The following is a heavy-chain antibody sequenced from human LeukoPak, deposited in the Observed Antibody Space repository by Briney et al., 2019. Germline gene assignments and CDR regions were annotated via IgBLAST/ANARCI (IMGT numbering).Heavy chain of an antibody. CDR1: GGSISSGGYY. J-gene: IGHJ6*02. V-gene: IGHV4-31*03. Sequence: SGTLSLTCTVSGGSISSGGYYWSWIRQHPGKGLEWIGYIYYSGSTYYNPSLKSRVTISVDTSKNQFSLKLSSVTAADTAVYYCARDRPYCSSTSRSTVEFCYYYGMDVWGQGTTVTVSS. CDR3: ARDRPYCSSTSRSTVEFCYYYGMDV. CDR2: IYYSGST. D-gene: IGHD2-2*01.